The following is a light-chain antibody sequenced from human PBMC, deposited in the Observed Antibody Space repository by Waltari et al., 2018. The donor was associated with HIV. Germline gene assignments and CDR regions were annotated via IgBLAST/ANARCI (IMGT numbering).Light chain of an antibody. CDR2: DVN. CDR1: SSDVGAYYS. V-gene: IGLV2-14*03. CDR3: SSSTTSSVLV. Sequence: QSALTQPASVSGSPGQSITISCTGTSSDVGAYYSVSWYRQTPGETPKLIIYDVNKRPTGISSRFSGSKSGNTASLTISGLQAEDEADFYCSSSTTSSVLVFGGGTKLTVL. J-gene: IGLJ2*01.